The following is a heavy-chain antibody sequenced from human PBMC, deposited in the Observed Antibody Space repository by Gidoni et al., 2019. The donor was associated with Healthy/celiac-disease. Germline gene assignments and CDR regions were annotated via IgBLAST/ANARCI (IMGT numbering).Heavy chain of an antibody. CDR3: TFPYGSGSFPDY. V-gene: IGHV3-15*01. D-gene: IGHD3-10*01. CDR1: GFTFSNAW. Sequence: EVQLVESGGGLVKPGGSLRLSCAASGFTFSNAWMSWVRQGPGKGLEWVGLIKSKTDGETTDYAAPVKGRFTISRDDSKDTLYLQMNSLKSEDTAVYYCTFPYGSGSFPDYWGQGTLVTVSS. CDR2: IKSKTDGETT. J-gene: IGHJ4*02.